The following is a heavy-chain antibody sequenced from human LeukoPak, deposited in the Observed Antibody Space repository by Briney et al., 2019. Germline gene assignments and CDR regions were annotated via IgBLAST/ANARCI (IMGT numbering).Heavy chain of an antibody. CDR2: VYSDGITT. Sequence: GGSLRLSCAASGFTLSTYWMHWVRQAPGKGLVWVSRVYSDGITTNYADSVKGRFTISRGNAKNTLYLQMNSLRAEDTAVYYCARRSCTNGVCSVFDHWGQGALVTVSS. CDR1: GFTLSTYW. D-gene: IGHD2-8*01. V-gene: IGHV3-74*01. J-gene: IGHJ4*02. CDR3: ARRSCTNGVCSVFDH.